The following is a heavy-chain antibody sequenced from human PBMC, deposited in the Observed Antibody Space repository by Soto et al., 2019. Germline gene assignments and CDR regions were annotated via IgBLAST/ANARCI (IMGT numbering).Heavy chain of an antibody. V-gene: IGHV4-59*01. J-gene: IGHJ4*02. CDR2: IHYSGTT. Sequence: VQLQESGPGRVKPSETLSLTCTASGTSISSYYWSWIRQPPGKGLEWIANIHYSGTTNYNPFHALRVTLAVDTSKNQFSLKMPSVTSTDRAMYFCARYNSYAIVYWGRGTLVTVSS. D-gene: IGHD2-2*01. CDR1: GTSISSYY. CDR3: ARYNSYAIVY.